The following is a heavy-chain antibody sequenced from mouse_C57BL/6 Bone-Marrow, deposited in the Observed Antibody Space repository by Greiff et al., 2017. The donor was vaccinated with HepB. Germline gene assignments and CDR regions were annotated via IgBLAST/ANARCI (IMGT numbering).Heavy chain of an antibody. J-gene: IGHJ3*01. D-gene: IGHD4-1*01. Sequence: DVKLVESGGGLVQPGGSLSLSCAASGFTFTDYYMSWVRQPPGKALEWLGFIRNKANGYTTEYSASVKGRFTISRDNSQRILYLQMNAPRAEDSATYYCARYNPWGFAYWGQGTLVTVSA. CDR1: GFTFTDYY. CDR2: IRNKANGYTT. CDR3: ARYNPWGFAY. V-gene: IGHV7-3*01.